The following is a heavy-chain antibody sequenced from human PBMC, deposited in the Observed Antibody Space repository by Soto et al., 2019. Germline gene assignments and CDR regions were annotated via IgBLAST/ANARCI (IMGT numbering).Heavy chain of an antibody. J-gene: IGHJ6*02. Sequence: GSLRLSCAASGFTFSSYGIHCVRQAPGKGLEWVAVISYDGSNKYYADSVKGRFTISRDNSKNTLYLQMNSLRAEDTAVYYCAKVPSNYGYYYYYYGMDVWGQGTTVTVSS. V-gene: IGHV3-30*18. CDR3: AKVPSNYGYYYYYYGMDV. CDR1: GFTFSSYG. CDR2: ISYDGSNK. D-gene: IGHD4-4*01.